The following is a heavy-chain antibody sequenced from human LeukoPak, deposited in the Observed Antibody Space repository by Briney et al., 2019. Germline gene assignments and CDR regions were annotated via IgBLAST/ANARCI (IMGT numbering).Heavy chain of an antibody. V-gene: IGHV1-18*01. CDR1: GYTFTNYG. J-gene: IGHJ3*02. D-gene: IGHD3-22*01. CDR2: ISAYNGHT. Sequence: EASVKVSCKASGYTFTNYGISWVRQVPGQGLEWMGWISAYNGHTKYAQKVQGRVTMNRDTSTSTAYMELRSLRSDDTAVYYCARDGHRRYHYDSSGREDAFDIWGQGTMVTVSS. CDR3: ARDGHRRYHYDSSGREDAFDI.